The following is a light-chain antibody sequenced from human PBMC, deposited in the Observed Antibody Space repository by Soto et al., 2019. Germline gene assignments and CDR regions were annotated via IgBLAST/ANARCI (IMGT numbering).Light chain of an antibody. Sequence: QSALTQPASVSGSPGQSITISCTGTSNDVGGYNLVSWFQQHPGKAPKLMISEVNKRPSGVSNRFSGAKSANTASLTISGLQAEDEADYYCCSHVGGSSPQWVFGGCTQLTVL. V-gene: IGLV2-23*02. J-gene: IGLJ7*01. CDR3: CSHVGGSSPQWV. CDR2: EVN. CDR1: SNDVGGYNL.